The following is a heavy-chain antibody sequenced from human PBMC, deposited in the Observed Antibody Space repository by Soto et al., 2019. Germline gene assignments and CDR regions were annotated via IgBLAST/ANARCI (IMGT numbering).Heavy chain of an antibody. CDR3: ARSFHPGIIVVVVAAPFDY. D-gene: IGHD2-15*01. Sequence: QVQLVESGGGVVQPGRSLRLSCAASGFTFSSYAMHWVRQAPGKWLEWVAVISYDGSNKYYADSVKGRFTISRDNSNNTLYLQMNSLRAEDTAVYYCARSFHPGIIVVVVAAPFDYWGQGTLVTVSS. CDR2: ISYDGSNK. V-gene: IGHV3-30-3*01. CDR1: GFTFSSYA. J-gene: IGHJ4*02.